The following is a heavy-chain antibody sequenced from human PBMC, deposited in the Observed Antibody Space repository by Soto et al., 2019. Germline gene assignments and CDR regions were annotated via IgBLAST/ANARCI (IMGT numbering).Heavy chain of an antibody. J-gene: IGHJ4*01. CDR1: GFIFSTHW. CDR3: ARGSWGPHY. CDR2: INLDGSEK. V-gene: IGHV3-7*01. Sequence: EVQLVESGGGLVQPGGSLRLSCAASGFIFSTHWMTWVRQAPGKGLEWVATINLDGSEKYYVDSVKGRFTISRDNAKKSQYLQMVGLRAEDTAVYYCARGSWGPHYCGHGILVTVAA. D-gene: IGHD1-26*01.